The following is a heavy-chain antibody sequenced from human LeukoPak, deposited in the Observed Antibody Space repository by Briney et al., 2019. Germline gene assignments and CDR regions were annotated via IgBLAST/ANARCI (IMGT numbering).Heavy chain of an antibody. CDR3: ARRAGEYSHPYDY. Sequence: GGSLLLSCAASGFLFSNYAMTCVRPAPGKGLEGVSVIYSGGSTYYADSVKGRFTISRDNSKNTLYLQMNSLRAEDTAVYYCARRAGEYSHPYDYWGQGTLVTVSS. V-gene: IGHV3-53*01. CDR1: GFLFSNYA. CDR2: IYSGGST. J-gene: IGHJ4*02. D-gene: IGHD4-17*01.